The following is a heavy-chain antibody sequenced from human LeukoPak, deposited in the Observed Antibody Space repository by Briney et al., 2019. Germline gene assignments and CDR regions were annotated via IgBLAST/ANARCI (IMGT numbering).Heavy chain of an antibody. J-gene: IGHJ6*02. CDR1: GGSVSRGSYY. Sequence: SETLSLTCIVSGGSVSRGSYYWSWIRQPPGKGLEWIGYIYNSVRTNYNPSLKSRVTISVDTSKNQLSLKLSSVTAADTAVYFCVRDLVATIDHYYYGMDVWGQGTTVTVSS. V-gene: IGHV4-61*01. CDR2: IYNSVRT. CDR3: VRDLVATIDHYYYGMDV. D-gene: IGHD5-12*01.